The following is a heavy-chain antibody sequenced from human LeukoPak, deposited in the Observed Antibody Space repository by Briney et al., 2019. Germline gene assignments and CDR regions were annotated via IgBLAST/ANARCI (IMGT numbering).Heavy chain of an antibody. CDR3: ARDRSRWFGELLAGAIDY. CDR1: GYTFINYG. Sequence: ASVKVSCKASGYTFINYGITWVRQAPGQGLEWMGWISPYNGNTKYLQKFQGRVTITTDTSTSTASMEVRSLRAEDTAVYYCARDRSRWFGELLAGAIDYWGQGTLVTVSS. CDR2: ISPYNGNT. V-gene: IGHV1-18*01. D-gene: IGHD3-10*01. J-gene: IGHJ4*02.